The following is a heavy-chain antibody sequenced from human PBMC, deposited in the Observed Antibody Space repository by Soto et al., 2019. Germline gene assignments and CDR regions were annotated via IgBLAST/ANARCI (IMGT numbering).Heavy chain of an antibody. CDR3: ARAANLGYYYDSSGHFDY. D-gene: IGHD3-22*01. Sequence: SVKVSCKASGGTFSSYAISWVRQAPGQGLEWMGGIIPIFGTANYAQKFQGRVTIIADKSTCTAYMELSSLRSEDTVVYYCARAANLGYYYDSSGHFDYWGQGTLVTVSS. J-gene: IGHJ4*02. CDR1: GGTFSSYA. V-gene: IGHV1-69*06. CDR2: IIPIFGTA.